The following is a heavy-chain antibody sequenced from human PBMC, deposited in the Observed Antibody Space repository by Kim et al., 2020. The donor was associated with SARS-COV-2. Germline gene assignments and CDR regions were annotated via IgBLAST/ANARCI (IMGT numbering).Heavy chain of an antibody. V-gene: IGHV1-3*01. Sequence: ASVKVSCKASGYTFTNFAMHWVRQAPGQRPEWMGWINAANGNTKCSQNFQGRVTLTRDTSATTAYMELSSLRYEDTAVYYCARGPRGGVAVWGQGTTVTV. CDR2: INAANGNT. CDR1: GYTFTNFA. CDR3: ARGPRGGVAV. D-gene: IGHD3-10*01. J-gene: IGHJ6*02.